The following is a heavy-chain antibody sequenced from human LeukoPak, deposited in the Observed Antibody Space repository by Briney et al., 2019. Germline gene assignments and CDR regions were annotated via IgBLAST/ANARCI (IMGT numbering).Heavy chain of an antibody. V-gene: IGHV3-9*01. CDR1: GFIFGEYA. CDR3: VKGHCSSSSCFPNYYYYMDV. Sequence: GGSLRLSCAGSGFIFGEYAMHWVRQAPGKGLEWVSGISWNSASIAYADSVKGRFTISRDNAKNLLFLQMTSLSAADTALYYCVKGHCSSSSCFPNYYYYMDVWGTGTTVTVSS. D-gene: IGHD2-15*01. J-gene: IGHJ6*03. CDR2: ISWNSASI.